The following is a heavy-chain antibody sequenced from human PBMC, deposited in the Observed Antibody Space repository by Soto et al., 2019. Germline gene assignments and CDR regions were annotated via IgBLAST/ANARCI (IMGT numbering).Heavy chain of an antibody. CDR1: GYTFTSYG. CDR2: ISAYNANT. Sequence: ASVKVSCKASGYTFTSYGISWVRQAPGQGLEWMGWISAYNANTNYAQKLQGRVTMTTDTSTSTSYMELRSLRSDDTAVYYCVRDKRTISGIFPGYWGQGTQVTVSS. D-gene: IGHD1-1*01. J-gene: IGHJ4*02. V-gene: IGHV1-18*01. CDR3: VRDKRTISGIFPGY.